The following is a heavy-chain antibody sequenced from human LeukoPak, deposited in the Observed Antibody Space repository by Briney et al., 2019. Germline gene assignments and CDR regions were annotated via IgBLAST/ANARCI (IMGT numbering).Heavy chain of an antibody. J-gene: IGHJ1*01. Sequence: GGSLRLSCAASGFTFSSYAMHWVRQAPGKGLEWVAVISYDGSNKYYADSVKGRFTISRDNSKNTLYLQMNSLRAEDTAVYYCARERDFQHWGQGTLVTVSS. CDR3: ARERDFQH. V-gene: IGHV3-30*04. CDR1: GFTFSSYA. CDR2: ISYDGSNK.